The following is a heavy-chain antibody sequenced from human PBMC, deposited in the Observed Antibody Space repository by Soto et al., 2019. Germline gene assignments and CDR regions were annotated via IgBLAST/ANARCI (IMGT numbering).Heavy chain of an antibody. CDR3: ARDCPDTYCGGDCPLGYYYHGMDV. CDR2: INPSNGFT. CDR1: GFTFNTYY. J-gene: IGHJ6*02. D-gene: IGHD2-21*02. V-gene: IGHV1-46*02. Sequence: QVQLVQSGAELKKPGASVSLSCKASGFTFNTYYIHWVRQSPGEGLQWMGVINPSNGFTSYPHKFHGKVTLTADTSTMKVYLELSILKSEDTAVYFCARDCPDTYCGGDCPLGYYYHGMDVLGQGTAVTVSS.